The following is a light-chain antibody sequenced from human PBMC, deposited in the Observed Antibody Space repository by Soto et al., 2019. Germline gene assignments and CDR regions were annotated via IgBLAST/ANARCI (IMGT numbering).Light chain of an antibody. CDR2: GAS. V-gene: IGKV1-5*01. CDR1: QSISSW. Sequence: DIQMTQSPSTLSASVGDRVTITCRASQSISSWLAWYQQKPGKAPNLLIYGASTLQSGVQSRFSGSGSGTDFTLTISNLQPEDFATYYCKQLNAYPLTFGQGTRLEIK. J-gene: IGKJ5*01. CDR3: KQLNAYPLT.